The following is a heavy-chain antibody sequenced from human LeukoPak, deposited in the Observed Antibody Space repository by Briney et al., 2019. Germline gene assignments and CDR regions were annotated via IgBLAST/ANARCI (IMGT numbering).Heavy chain of an antibody. Sequence: SETLSLTCAVSGGSFSGYYWSWIRQPPGKGLEWIGEINHSGSTNYNPSPKSRVTISVDTSKNQFSLKLSSVTAADTAVYYCAIYCSSTSCSNDYWGQGTLVTVSS. CDR3: AIYCSSTSCSNDY. V-gene: IGHV4-34*01. CDR1: GGSFSGYY. J-gene: IGHJ4*02. CDR2: INHSGST. D-gene: IGHD2-2*01.